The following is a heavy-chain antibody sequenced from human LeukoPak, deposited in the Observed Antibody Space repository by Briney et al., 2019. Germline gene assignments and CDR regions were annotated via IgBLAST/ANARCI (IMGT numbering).Heavy chain of an antibody. V-gene: IGHV4-39*07. J-gene: IGHJ3*02. D-gene: IGHD4-17*01. CDR1: GASISSGLHY. Sequence: KPSETLSLTCTVSGASISSGLHYWNWIRQPPGKGLEWIGSIYYSGSTYYNPSLKSRVTISVDTSKNQFSLKLSSVTAADTAVYYCARAHPTGYGDYTDAFDIWGQGTMVTVSS. CDR3: ARAHPTGYGDYTDAFDI. CDR2: IYYSGST.